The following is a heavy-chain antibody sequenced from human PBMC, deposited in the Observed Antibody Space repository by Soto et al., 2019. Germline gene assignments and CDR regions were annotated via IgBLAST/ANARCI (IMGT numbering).Heavy chain of an antibody. D-gene: IGHD2-15*01. CDR1: GGSISSGGYY. Sequence: NPSETLSLTCTVSGGSISSGGYYWSWIRQLPGKGLEWIGYIYYSGTTYYNPSLKSRITISLDTSKNQFSLKLSSVTAADTAVYYCATTVFFYCSGDQVDLYAFSGHGTMVPVSS. CDR3: ATTVFFYCSGDQVDLYAF. J-gene: IGHJ3*01. CDR2: IYYSGTT. V-gene: IGHV4-31*03.